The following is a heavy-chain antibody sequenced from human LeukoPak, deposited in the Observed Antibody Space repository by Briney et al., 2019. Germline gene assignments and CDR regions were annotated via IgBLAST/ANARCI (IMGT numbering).Heavy chain of an antibody. CDR3: AHRLGVAGAKMNYFDY. V-gene: IGHV2-5*02. D-gene: IGHD6-19*01. Sequence: SGPTLVNPTQTLTLTCTFSGFALSTSGVGVGWIRQPPGKALEWLALIYWDDDKRYSPSLKSRLTITKDTSKNQVVLTLTNMDPVDTATYYCAHRLGVAGAKMNYFDYWGQGTLVTVSA. CDR1: GFALSTSGVG. CDR2: IYWDDDK. J-gene: IGHJ4*02.